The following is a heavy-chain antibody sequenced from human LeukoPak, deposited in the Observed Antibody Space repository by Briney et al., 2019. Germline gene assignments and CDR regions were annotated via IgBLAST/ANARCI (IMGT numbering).Heavy chain of an antibody. Sequence: PGGSLRLSCAASGFTVSSNYMSWVRQAPGKGLEWVSVIYSGGSTYYADSVKGRFTISRDNSKNTLYLQMNSLRAEDTAVYYCAKGIRGYSYVFDYWGQGTLVTVSS. CDR2: IYSGGST. V-gene: IGHV3-66*01. J-gene: IGHJ4*02. CDR1: GFTVSSNY. CDR3: AKGIRGYSYVFDY. D-gene: IGHD5-18*01.